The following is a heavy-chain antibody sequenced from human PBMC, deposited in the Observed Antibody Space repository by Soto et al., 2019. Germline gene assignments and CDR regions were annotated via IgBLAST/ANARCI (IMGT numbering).Heavy chain of an antibody. CDR2: IYYSGST. D-gene: IGHD6-13*01. CDR3: ARGPYSSSWYDNWFDP. Sequence: PSETLSLTCTVSGGSISSYYWSWIRQPPGKGLEWIGYIYYSGSTNYNPSLKSRVTISVDTSKNQFSLKLSSVTAADTAVYYCARGPYSSSWYDNWFDPWGQGTLVTVSS. V-gene: IGHV4-59*01. J-gene: IGHJ5*02. CDR1: GGSISSYY.